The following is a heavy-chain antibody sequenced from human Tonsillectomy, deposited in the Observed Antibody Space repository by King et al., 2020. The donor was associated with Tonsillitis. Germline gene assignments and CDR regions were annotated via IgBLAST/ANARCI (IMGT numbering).Heavy chain of an antibody. J-gene: IGHJ4*02. CDR3: ATEGGRSGSGY. CDR1: GFTFSRYW. D-gene: IGHD3-10*01. V-gene: IGHV3-7*01. CDR2: IKEDGSDK. Sequence: VQLVESGGGLVQPGGSLRLSCAVSGFTFSRYWMSWVRQAPGKGLEWVANIKEDGSDKHYVDSVKGRFTISRDNAKNSLFLQMNSRRAEDTAVYYCATEGGRSGSGYWGQGTLVTVSS.